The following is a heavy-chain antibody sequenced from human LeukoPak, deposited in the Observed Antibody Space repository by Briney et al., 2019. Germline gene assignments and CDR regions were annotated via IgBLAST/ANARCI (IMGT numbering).Heavy chain of an antibody. Sequence: VKPSETLSLTCTVSGGSISSYYWSWIRQPPGTGLEWIGYIYYSGSTNYNPSLKSRVTISVDTSKNQFSLKLSSVTAADTAVYYCAREIEYSSSSGWFDPWGQGTLVTVSS. CDR1: GGSISSYY. D-gene: IGHD6-6*01. J-gene: IGHJ5*02. V-gene: IGHV4-59*01. CDR2: IYYSGST. CDR3: AREIEYSSSSGWFDP.